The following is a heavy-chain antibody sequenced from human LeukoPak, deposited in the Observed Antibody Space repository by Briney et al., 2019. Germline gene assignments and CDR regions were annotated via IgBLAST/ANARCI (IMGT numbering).Heavy chain of an antibody. CDR1: GFTFSNAW. D-gene: IGHD1-26*01. CDR3: TTALLRNIVGATIPDY. Sequence: GGSLRLSCAASGFTFSNAWMSWVRQAPGKGLEWVGRIKSKTDGGTTDYAAPVKGRFTISRDDSKNTLYLQMNSLKTEDTAVYYCTTALLRNIVGATIPDYWGQGTLVTVSS. CDR2: IKSKTDGGTT. J-gene: IGHJ4*02. V-gene: IGHV3-15*01.